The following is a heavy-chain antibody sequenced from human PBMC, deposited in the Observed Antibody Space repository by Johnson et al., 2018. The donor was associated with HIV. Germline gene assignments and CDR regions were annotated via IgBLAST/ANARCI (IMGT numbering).Heavy chain of an antibody. CDR1: GFTFSSYA. J-gene: IGHJ3*02. CDR2: ISYDGSDK. D-gene: IGHD3-16*01. V-gene: IGHV3-30*04. CDR3: AGGSRYTHDNDDVYLLQAFDI. Sequence: QVQLVESGGGVVQPGRSLRLSCAASGFTFSSYAMHWVRQAPAKGLEWVAVISYDGSDKYYAASVKGRFTISSDSAKNTLYLQMNTLRADHTAVYYCAGGSRYTHDNDDVYLLQAFDILGQGTMVTVSS.